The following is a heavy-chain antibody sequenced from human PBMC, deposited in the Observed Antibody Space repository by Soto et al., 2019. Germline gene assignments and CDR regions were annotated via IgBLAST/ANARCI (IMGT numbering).Heavy chain of an antibody. Sequence: QITLKESGPTLVKPTQTLTLTCTFSGFSLSTSGVGVGWIRQPPGKALEWLAFIYWDDDKRYSPSLKSRLTIIKDTSKNQVVLRMTNMDPVDTATYNCAPLVVAGVTYYFDYWGQGTLVTLSS. V-gene: IGHV2-5*02. CDR1: GFSLSTSGVG. D-gene: IGHD2-15*01. J-gene: IGHJ4*02. CDR3: APLVVAGVTYYFDY. CDR2: IYWDDDK.